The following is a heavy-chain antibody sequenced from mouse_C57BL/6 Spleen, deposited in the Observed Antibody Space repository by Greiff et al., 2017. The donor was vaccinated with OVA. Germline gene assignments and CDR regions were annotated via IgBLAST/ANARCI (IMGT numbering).Heavy chain of an antibody. CDR1: GYTFTSYW. Sequence: QVQLQQPGAELVRPGSSVKLSCKASGYTFTSYWMHWVKQRPIQGLEWIGNIDPSDSETHYNQKFKDKATLTVDKSSSTAYMQLSSLTSEDSAVYYCARSGEYGSSHYYAMDYWGQGTSVTVSS. V-gene: IGHV1-52*01. CDR3: ARSGEYGSSHYYAMDY. J-gene: IGHJ4*01. CDR2: IDPSDSET. D-gene: IGHD1-1*01.